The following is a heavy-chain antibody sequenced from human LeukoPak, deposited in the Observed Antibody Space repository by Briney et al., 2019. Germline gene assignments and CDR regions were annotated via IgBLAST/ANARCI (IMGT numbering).Heavy chain of an antibody. CDR1: GITFSSYA. J-gene: IGHJ4*02. CDR3: AKERGYGYNHIDY. V-gene: IGHV3-64*04. Sequence: GGSLRLSCSGSGITFSSYAMHWVRQAPGKGLEYVSAITSSGGSTYYADSVKGRFTISRDNSKNTVYLQMNSLRAEDTAVYYCAKERGYGYNHIDYWGQGTLVTVSS. D-gene: IGHD5-24*01. CDR2: ITSSGGST.